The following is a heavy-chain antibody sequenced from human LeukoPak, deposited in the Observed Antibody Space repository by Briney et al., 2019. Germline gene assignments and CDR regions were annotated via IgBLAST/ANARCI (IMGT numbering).Heavy chain of an antibody. D-gene: IGHD1-1*01. J-gene: IGHJ4*02. CDR1: GFTFSSYS. V-gene: IGHV3-21*01. CDR2: ISSSSGYI. CDR3: ARDRNVDYFDY. Sequence: PGGSLRLSCAASGFTFSSYSMNWVRQAPEKGLEWVASISSSSGYIYYADSVKGRFTISRDNAKNALYLQMNSLRAEDTAVYYCARDRNVDYFDYWGQGTLVTVAS.